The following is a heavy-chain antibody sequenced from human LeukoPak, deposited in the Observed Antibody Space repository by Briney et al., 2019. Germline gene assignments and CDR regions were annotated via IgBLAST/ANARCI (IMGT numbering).Heavy chain of an antibody. Sequence: WIRQPPXXXLEWIGYIYHSGSTNYNPSLKSRVTISVDTSKNQFSLKLSSVTAADTAVYYCARGGGYASPIGYWGQGALVTVSS. V-gene: IGHV4-59*09. J-gene: IGHJ4*02. CDR3: ARGGGYASPIGY. CDR2: IYHSGST. D-gene: IGHD5-12*01.